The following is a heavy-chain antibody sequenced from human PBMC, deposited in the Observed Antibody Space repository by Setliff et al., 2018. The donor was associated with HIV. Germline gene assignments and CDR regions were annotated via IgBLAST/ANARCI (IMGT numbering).Heavy chain of an antibody. CDR3: ARGGGPDTNFDS. V-gene: IGHV4-39*06. Sequence: SETLSLTCTVSGETIRNGFYYWHWMRQPPGKGLEWIGSIYYSGSTHYKTSLKSRVTISVDTSKNQFPLRLSSVTAADTAVYYCARGGGPDTNFDSWGRGTLVTVSS. CDR1: GETIRNGFYY. CDR2: IYYSGST. J-gene: IGHJ4*02.